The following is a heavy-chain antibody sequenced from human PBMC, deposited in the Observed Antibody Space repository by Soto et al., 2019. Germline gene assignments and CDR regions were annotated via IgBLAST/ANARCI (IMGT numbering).Heavy chain of an antibody. CDR3: ARVGGSWEDDYFDH. J-gene: IGHJ4*01. CDR2: MNPNSGDT. Sequence: GASVKVSCKTSGYTFTNYDINWVRQATGQGLEWMGWMNPNSGDTGYAQKFQGRVTMTRDTSIRTVYMELSSLRPDDTAVYFCARVGGSWEDDYFDHWGQGTLVTVSS. V-gene: IGHV1-8*01. D-gene: IGHD2-15*01. CDR1: GYTFTNYD.